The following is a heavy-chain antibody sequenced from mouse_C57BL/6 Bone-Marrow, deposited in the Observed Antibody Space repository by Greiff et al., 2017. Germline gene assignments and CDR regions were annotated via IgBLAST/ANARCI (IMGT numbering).Heavy chain of an antibody. D-gene: IGHD2-3*01. Sequence: VKLMESGAELVRPGTSVKVSCKASGYAFTNYLIEWVKQRPGQGLEWIGVINPGSGGTNYNEKFKGKATLTADKSSSTAYMQLSSLTSEDSAVYFCARGYYLFAYWGQGTLVTVSA. V-gene: IGHV1-54*01. CDR1: GYAFTNYL. J-gene: IGHJ3*01. CDR3: ARGYYLFAY. CDR2: INPGSGGT.